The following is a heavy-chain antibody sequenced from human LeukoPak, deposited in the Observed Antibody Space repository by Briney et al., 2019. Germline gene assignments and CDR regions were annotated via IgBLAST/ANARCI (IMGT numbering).Heavy chain of an antibody. CDR1: GFTFDDYG. V-gene: IGHV3-20*04. Sequence: GVSLRLSCAASGFTFDDYGMSWVRQAPGKGLEWVSGINWNGDITSYADSVKGRFTISRDNAKNSLYLQMNSLRAEDTAVYYCARAGVSGSYPYYFDYWGQGTLVTVSS. CDR2: INWNGDIT. J-gene: IGHJ4*02. CDR3: ARAGVSGSYPYYFDY. D-gene: IGHD1-26*01.